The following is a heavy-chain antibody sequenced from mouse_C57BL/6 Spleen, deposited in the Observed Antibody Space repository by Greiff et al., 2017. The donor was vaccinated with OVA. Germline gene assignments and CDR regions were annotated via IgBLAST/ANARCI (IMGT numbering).Heavy chain of an antibody. CDR1: GYSFTGYY. CDR2: INPSTGGT. V-gene: IGHV1-42*01. D-gene: IGHD2-5*01. CDR3: ARKYYSNLYYAMDY. Sequence: VHVKQSGPELVKPGASVKISCKASGYSFTGYYMNWVKQSPEKSLEWIGEINPSTGGTTYNQKFKAKATLTVDKSSSTAYMQLKSLTSEDSAVYYCARKYYSNLYYAMDYWGQGTSVTVSS. J-gene: IGHJ4*01.